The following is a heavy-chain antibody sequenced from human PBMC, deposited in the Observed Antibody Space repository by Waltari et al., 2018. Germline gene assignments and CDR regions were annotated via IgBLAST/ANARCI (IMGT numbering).Heavy chain of an antibody. V-gene: IGHV3-53*01. Sequence: EALLVQSGGGMIQPGGYLRLSCSASGFNVNGNFMNWVRQAPGKGLQWVSTIYSCGKRFYADSVKGRFTLSRDDFTNILYLQMNSLRAEDTATYYCTRGSADDSWGQGTLVTVSS. D-gene: IGHD6-25*01. CDR1: GFNVNGNF. J-gene: IGHJ4*02. CDR2: IYSCGKR. CDR3: TRGSADDS.